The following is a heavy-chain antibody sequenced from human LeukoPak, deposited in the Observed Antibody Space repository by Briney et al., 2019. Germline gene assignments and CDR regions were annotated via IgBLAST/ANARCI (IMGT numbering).Heavy chain of an antibody. J-gene: IGHJ3*02. CDR1: GGSISSHY. CDR2: IYYSGST. V-gene: IGHV4-59*11. D-gene: IGHD3-22*01. Sequence: SETLSLTCTVSGGSISSHYWSWIRQPPGKGLEWIGYIYYSGSTNYNPSLKSRVTISVDTSKNQFSLKLSSVTAADTAVYYCARVGYYDSSGYYSADAFDIWGQGTMVTVSS. CDR3: ARVGYYDSSGYYSADAFDI.